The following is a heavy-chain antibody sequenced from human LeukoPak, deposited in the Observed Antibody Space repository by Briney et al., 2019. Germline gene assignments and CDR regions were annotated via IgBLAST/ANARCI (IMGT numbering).Heavy chain of an antibody. D-gene: IGHD2-8*02. CDR1: GFTLSNNW. Sequence: PGGPLRLSCAASGFTLSNNWMSWVRQAPGKGLECVANIKKDGSEKYYINSVKGRFTISRDNAKNSLYLQMNSLRAEDTALYYCVKDAGTAWGQGTLVTVSS. CDR2: IKKDGSEK. V-gene: IGHV3-7*01. J-gene: IGHJ5*02. CDR3: VKDAGTA.